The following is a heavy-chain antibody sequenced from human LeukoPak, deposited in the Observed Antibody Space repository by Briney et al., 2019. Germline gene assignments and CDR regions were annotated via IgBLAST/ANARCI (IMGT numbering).Heavy chain of an antibody. CDR1: AFTFSSHP. Sequence: GGSLRLSCAASAFTFSSHPMGWVRRAPGKGLEWVSSICSSIGCTYYADSVRGRFAISRDDSKNTLYLQMDSLRAEDTAVYYCARVEGGYSYGYLDYWGQGTLVTVSS. CDR3: ARVEGGYSYGYLDY. D-gene: IGHD5-18*01. V-gene: IGHV3-23*01. CDR2: ICSSIGCT. J-gene: IGHJ4*02.